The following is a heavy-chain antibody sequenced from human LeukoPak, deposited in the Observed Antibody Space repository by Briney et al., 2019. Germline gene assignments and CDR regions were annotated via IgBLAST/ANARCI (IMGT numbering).Heavy chain of an antibody. CDR3: ARDRRDYYGSGSYYNLDY. D-gene: IGHD3-10*01. CDR1: GFTFSSYW. CDR2: INSDGSST. V-gene: IGHV3-74*01. J-gene: IGHJ4*02. Sequence: GGSLRLSCAASGFTFSSYWMHWVRQAPGKGLVWVSRINSDGSSTSYADSVKGRFTISRDNAKNTLYLQMNSLRAEDTAVFYCARDRRDYYGSGSYYNLDYWGQGTLVTASS.